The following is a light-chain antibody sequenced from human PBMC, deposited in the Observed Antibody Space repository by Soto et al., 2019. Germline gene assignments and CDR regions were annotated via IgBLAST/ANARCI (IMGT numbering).Light chain of an antibody. CDR2: RAS. Sequence: ILMTQSPATVSVSPGESATLSCRARQNIYYNVAWYQQRPGQAPSLLIYRASTRAPGVPARFSGSGSGTEFTLTISSLQPEDFTVYSCLQYHNLWAFGQGTKVEI. V-gene: IGKV3-15*01. J-gene: IGKJ1*01. CDR3: LQYHNLWA. CDR1: QNIYYN.